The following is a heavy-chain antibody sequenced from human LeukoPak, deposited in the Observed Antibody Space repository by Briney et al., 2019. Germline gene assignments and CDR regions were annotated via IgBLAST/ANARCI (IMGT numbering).Heavy chain of an antibody. CDR3: AREIAAAGTCFDY. CDR1: GFTFSSNY. D-gene: IGHD6-13*01. Sequence: GGSLRLSCAASGFTFSSNYMSWVRQAPGKGLEWVSVIYSCGSTYYADSVKGRFTISRDNSKNTLYLQMNSLRAEDTAVYYCAREIAAAGTCFDYWGQGTLVTVSS. V-gene: IGHV3-66*03. J-gene: IGHJ4*02. CDR2: IYSCGST.